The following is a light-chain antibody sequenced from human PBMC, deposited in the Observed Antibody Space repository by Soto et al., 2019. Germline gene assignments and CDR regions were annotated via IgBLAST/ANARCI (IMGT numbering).Light chain of an antibody. V-gene: IGKV1-9*01. CDR3: QQVNSLPST. CDR2: AAS. Sequence: LYLSLSSVSATKRERLTNSALASQGISSHLAWYQQKPGKAPKLLIYAASTLQTGVPSRFSGGGSGTDFTLTLSSLQPEDFATYYCQQVNSLPSTFG. J-gene: IGKJ2*02. CDR1: QGISSH.